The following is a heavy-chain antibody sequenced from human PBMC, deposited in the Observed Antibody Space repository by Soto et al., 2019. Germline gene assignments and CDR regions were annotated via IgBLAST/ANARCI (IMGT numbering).Heavy chain of an antibody. CDR3: AKDFEYSRSSPPGGWFDP. CDR2: ISGSGGST. J-gene: IGHJ5*02. D-gene: IGHD6-6*01. Sequence: EVQLLESGGGLVQPGGSLRLSCAASGFTFSSYAMSWVRQAPGKGLEWVSAISGSGGSTYYADSVKGRFTISRDNSKNTLYLHMNSLRAEDTAVYYCAKDFEYSRSSPPGGWFDPWGQGTLVTVSS. V-gene: IGHV3-23*01. CDR1: GFTFSSYA.